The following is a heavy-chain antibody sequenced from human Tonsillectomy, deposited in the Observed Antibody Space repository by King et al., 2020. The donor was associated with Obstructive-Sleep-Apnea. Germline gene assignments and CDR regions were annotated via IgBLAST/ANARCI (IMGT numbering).Heavy chain of an antibody. CDR3: AKDRTYYYYGMDV. CDR1: GFTFSSYG. J-gene: IGHJ6*02. Sequence: QVQLVESGRGVVQPGRSLRLSCAASGFTFSSYGMHWVRQAPGKGLEWVAVISYDGSNKYYADSVKGRFTISRDNSKNTLYLQMNSLRAEDTAVYYCAKDRTYYYYGMDVWGQGTTVTVSS. CDR2: ISYDGSNK. V-gene: IGHV3-30*18.